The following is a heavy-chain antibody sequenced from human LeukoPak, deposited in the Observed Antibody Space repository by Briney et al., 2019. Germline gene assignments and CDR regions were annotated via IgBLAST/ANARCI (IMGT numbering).Heavy chain of an antibody. CDR1: GFRFSHHG. J-gene: IGHJ6*04. CDR2: IRTDGVTK. D-gene: IGHD2-15*01. CDR3: AKDRAPRGRHTSMDV. V-gene: IGHV3-NL1*01. Sequence: PGGSLRLSCIASGFRFSHHGMNWVRQAPGKGLEWVSGIRTDGVTKYYADSVKGRFTISRDNSKNTLYLQMNSLRAEDTAVYYCAKDRAPRGRHTSMDVWGKGTTVTISS.